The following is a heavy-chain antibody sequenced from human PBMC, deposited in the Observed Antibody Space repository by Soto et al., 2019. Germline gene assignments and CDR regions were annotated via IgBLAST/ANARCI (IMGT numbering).Heavy chain of an antibody. J-gene: IGHJ3*02. D-gene: IGHD3-16*01. V-gene: IGHV3-33*01. CDR2: IGYDGNKK. CDR1: GFMFNSFG. CDR3: AREWGNVIRCSFDI. Sequence: HVQLVESGGGVVKAGRSLRLSCGASGFMFNSFGMHWVRQAPGKGLEWVASIGYDGNKKDYGNSVKGRFTIFRDNPKNTLYLRMTSLRTEDTAVYFCAREWGNVIRCSFDIWGQGTMVSVSS.